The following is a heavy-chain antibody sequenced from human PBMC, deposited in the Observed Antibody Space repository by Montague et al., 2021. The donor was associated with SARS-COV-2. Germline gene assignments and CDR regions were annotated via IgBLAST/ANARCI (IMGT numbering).Heavy chain of an antibody. J-gene: IGHJ3*02. CDR3: ARVQGITMIVVVIGAFDI. D-gene: IGHD3-22*01. Sequence: SETLSLTCSVSDDSITSYYWSWIRQPPGKGLEWIGYIHYTGSTNYNASLKSRVTISIDTSKNQFSLKLSSVTAADTAVYYCARVQGITMIVVVIGAFDIWGQGTMVTVSS. V-gene: IGHV4-59*12. CDR1: DDSITSYY. CDR2: IHYTGST.